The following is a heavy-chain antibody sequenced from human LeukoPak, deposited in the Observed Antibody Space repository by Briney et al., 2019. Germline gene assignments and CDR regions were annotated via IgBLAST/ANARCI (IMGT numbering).Heavy chain of an antibody. CDR3: ARSYDSSGYYPHY. CDR2: INTGNGDT. CDR1: GYIFTNYP. J-gene: IGHJ4*02. Sequence: ASVTVSCKASGYIFTNYPMHWVRQAPGQRLEWMGWINTGNGDTKYSQKFQGRVTITRDTSASTAYMELSSLRSEDTAVYYCARSYDSSGYYPHYWGQGTLVTVSS. V-gene: IGHV1-3*04. D-gene: IGHD3-22*01.